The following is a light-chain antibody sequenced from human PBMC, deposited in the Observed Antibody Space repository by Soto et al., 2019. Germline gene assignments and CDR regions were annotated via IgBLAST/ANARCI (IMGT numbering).Light chain of an antibody. CDR2: DVS. CDR1: SSDVGGYNY. CDR3: CSYAGSYTYV. Sequence: QSALTQPRSVSGSPGQSVTISYTGTSSDVGGYNYVSWYQQHPGKAPKVKIYDVSKRPSGVPDRFSGSKSGNTASLTISGLQAEDEADYYCCSYAGSYTYVFGTGTKLTVL. J-gene: IGLJ1*01. V-gene: IGLV2-11*01.